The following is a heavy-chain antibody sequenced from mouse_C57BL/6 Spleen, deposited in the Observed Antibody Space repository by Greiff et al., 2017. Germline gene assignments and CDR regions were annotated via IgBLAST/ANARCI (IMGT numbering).Heavy chain of an antibody. D-gene: IGHD2-4*01. CDR2: INPSNGGT. J-gene: IGHJ1*03. V-gene: IGHV1-53*01. Sequence: QVQLQQPGTELVKPGASVKLSCKASGYTFTSYWMHWVKQRPGQGLEWIGNINPSNGGTNYTEKFKSKATLTVDKSSSTAYMQLSSLTSEDSAVYYGARGYDYDVIDWYFDVWGTGTTVTVSS. CDR1: GYTFTSYW. CDR3: ARGYDYDVIDWYFDV.